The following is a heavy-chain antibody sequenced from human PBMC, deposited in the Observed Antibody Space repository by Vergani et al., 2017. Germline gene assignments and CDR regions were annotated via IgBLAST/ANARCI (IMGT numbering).Heavy chain of an antibody. CDR3: ARDMTTADVRNFDY. CDR2: ISYDGSNK. D-gene: IGHD4-17*01. J-gene: IGHJ4*02. Sequence: QVQLVESGGGVVQPGRSLRLSCAASGFTFSSYGMHWVRQAPGKGLEWVAVISYDGSNKYYADSVKGRFTISRDNAKNSLYLQMNSLRAEDTAVYYCARDMTTADVRNFDYWGQGTLVTVSS. V-gene: IGHV3-30*03. CDR1: GFTFSSYG.